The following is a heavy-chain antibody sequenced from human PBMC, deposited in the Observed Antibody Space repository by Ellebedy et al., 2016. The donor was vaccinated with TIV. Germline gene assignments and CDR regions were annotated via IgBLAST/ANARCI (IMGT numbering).Heavy chain of an antibody. CDR2: IYSGGST. V-gene: IGHV3-53*05. CDR3: ARDGGWDNLGYFDY. CDR1: GFTVSSNY. Sequence: GGSLRLSCAASGFTVSSNYMSWVRQAPGKGLEWVSVIYSGGSTYYADSVKGRFTISRDNSKNTLYLQMNSLRAEDTAVYYCARDGGWDNLGYFDYWGQGTLVTVSS. J-gene: IGHJ4*02. D-gene: IGHD6-19*01.